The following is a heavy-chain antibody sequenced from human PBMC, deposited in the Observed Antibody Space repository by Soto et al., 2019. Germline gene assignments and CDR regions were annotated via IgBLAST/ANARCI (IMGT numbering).Heavy chain of an antibody. CDR3: AKDLSDFWSGYYTRSFDY. J-gene: IGHJ4*02. CDR1: GFTFSSYA. CDR2: ISGSGGST. Sequence: PGGSLRFSCAASGFTFSSYAMSWVRQAPGKGLEWVSAISGSGGSTYYADSVKGRFTISRDNSKNTLYLQMNSLRAEDTAVYYCAKDLSDFWSGYYTRSFDYWGQGTLVTVSS. D-gene: IGHD3-3*01. V-gene: IGHV3-23*01.